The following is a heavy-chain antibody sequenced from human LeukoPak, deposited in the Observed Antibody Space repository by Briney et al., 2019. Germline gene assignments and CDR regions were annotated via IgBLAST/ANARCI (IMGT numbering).Heavy chain of an antibody. D-gene: IGHD6-19*01. V-gene: IGHV4-34*01. Sequence: SETLSLTCAVYGVSFSGYYWSWIRQPPGKGLEWLGEINHSGSTNYNPSLKSRVTISVDTSKNQFSLKLSSVTAADTAVYCARGGGGWYIDYWGQGTLVTVSS. CDR2: INHSGST. J-gene: IGHJ4*02. CDR1: GVSFSGYY. CDR3: ARGGGGWYIDY.